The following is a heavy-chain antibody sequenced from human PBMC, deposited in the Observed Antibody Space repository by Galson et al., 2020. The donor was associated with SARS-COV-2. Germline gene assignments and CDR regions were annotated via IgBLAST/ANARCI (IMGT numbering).Heavy chain of an antibody. CDR3: ALMIMAYDSSVYYYDHDAVDI. D-gene: IGHD3-22*01. Sequence: DSVKVSCKASGYTFTSYDINWVRQATGQGLEWLGWMNPNSGNTGYAQKFQGRVTITRNTSISTAYMELSSLRSEDTAVYYCALMIMAYDSSVYYYDHDAVDIWGQGTMVTVSS. J-gene: IGHJ3*02. CDR1: GYTFTSYD. CDR2: MNPNSGNT. V-gene: IGHV1-8*03.